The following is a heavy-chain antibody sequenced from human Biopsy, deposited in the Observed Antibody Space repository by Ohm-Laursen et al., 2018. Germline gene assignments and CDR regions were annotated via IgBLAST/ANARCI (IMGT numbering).Heavy chain of an antibody. CDR1: GFPFSDYY. J-gene: IGHJ6*02. V-gene: IGHV3-11*04. D-gene: IGHD5/OR15-5a*01. CDR3: AKDLSVYYYYGIDV. Sequence: SLSLSCTASGFPFSDYYMRWIRQAPAKGLDWGSYISDGGTTIYYADSVKGRFTISRDNAKKSLYLQMNSLRAEDTAVYYCAKDLSVYYYYGIDVWGQGTTVTVSS. CDR2: ISDGGTTI.